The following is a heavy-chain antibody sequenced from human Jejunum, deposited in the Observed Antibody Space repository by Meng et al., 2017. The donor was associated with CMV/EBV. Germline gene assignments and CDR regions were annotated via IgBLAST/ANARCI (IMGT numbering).Heavy chain of an antibody. CDR3: AKEGSVYYSGLDV. J-gene: IGHJ6*02. CDR2: IWYDGSYK. CDR1: GFTFKTSG. Sequence: ASGFTFKTSGVRWVRRAPGEELEWVALIWYDGSYKYYGDSVTGRFTISRDNSKNTLYLDLDSLRAEDTAVYYCAKEGSVYYSGLDVWGQGTTVTVSS. D-gene: IGHD5/OR15-5a*01. V-gene: IGHV3-33*06.